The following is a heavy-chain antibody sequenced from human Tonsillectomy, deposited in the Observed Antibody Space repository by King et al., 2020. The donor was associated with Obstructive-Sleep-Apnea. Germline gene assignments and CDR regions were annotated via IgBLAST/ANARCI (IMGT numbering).Heavy chain of an antibody. D-gene: IGHD5-18*01. V-gene: IGHV1-69*10. CDR3: ARGRMDTPVIQPDYWYFDL. Sequence: VQLVESGAEVKKPGSSVKVSCKASGGTFSTYAITWVRQAPGQGLEWMGGIIPIISLANFAQKFQGRVMITADKSTSTAYMELSSLRSDDTAVYYCARGRMDTPVIQPDYWYFDLWGRGTLVTVSS. J-gene: IGHJ2*01. CDR2: IIPIISLA. CDR1: GGTFSTYA.